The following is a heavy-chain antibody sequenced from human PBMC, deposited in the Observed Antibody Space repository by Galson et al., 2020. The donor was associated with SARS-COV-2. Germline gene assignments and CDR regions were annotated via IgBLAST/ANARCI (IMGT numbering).Heavy chain of an antibody. D-gene: IGHD2-2*01. J-gene: IGHJ5*02. Sequence: ETLSLTCTVSGGSISVTTYYWGWIRQPPGKGLEWIGSIYYGGSTFYNPSLKSRLAISVDTSKNQFALRLNFVTAADTAVYYCARFCSSASCLNWFDPWGQGTLVTVSS. CDR3: ARFCSSASCLNWFDP. CDR2: IYYGGST. V-gene: IGHV4-39*01. CDR1: GGSISVTTYY.